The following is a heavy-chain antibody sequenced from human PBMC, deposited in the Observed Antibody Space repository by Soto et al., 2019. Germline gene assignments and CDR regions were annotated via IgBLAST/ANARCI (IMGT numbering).Heavy chain of an antibody. D-gene: IGHD6-13*01. CDR3: AREEFEAGRGHFGY. CDR2: ISKGGNKK. J-gene: IGHJ4*02. Sequence: QVQVVESGGGVVQPGGSLRLSCAASGFTFSTSAMHWVRPAPGKGLEWMAMISKGGNKKYYADSVKGRFTISSDISESTLYLQMNSLRTEDTAVYYCAREEFEAGRGHFGYWGQGTLVSVSS. CDR1: GFTFSTSA. V-gene: IGHV3-30-3*01.